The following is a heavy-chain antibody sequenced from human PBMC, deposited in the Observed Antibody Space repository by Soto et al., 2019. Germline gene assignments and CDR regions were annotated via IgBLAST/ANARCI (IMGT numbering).Heavy chain of an antibody. J-gene: IGHJ4*02. CDR1: GFIFSSYA. CDR2: ISGHGGDI. CDR3: AREDGGGPFDF. D-gene: IGHD2-15*01. Sequence: EVQLLEFGGGLVRPGGSLRLSCAASGFIFSSYAMHWVRQAPGKGLEWVSGISGHGGDIYYADSVKGRFTISRDTATSTLYLQMDSLRADDTAEYYCAREDGGGPFDFWGQGTLVTVSS. V-gene: IGHV3-23*01.